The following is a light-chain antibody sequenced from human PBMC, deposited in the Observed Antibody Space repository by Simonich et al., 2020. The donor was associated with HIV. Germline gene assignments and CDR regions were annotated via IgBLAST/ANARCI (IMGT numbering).Light chain of an antibody. J-gene: IGKJ1*01. CDR3: QQYYSSPRT. CDR1: QSVLYSSNNKNY. Sequence: DIVMTQSQDSLAVSLGERATINCKSSQSVLYSSNNKNYLVWYQQKPGQPPKLIIYLAAPRESGVPDRFSGSGSGTDFTLTISSLQAEDVAVYYCQQYYSSPRTFGHGTKVEIK. V-gene: IGKV4-1*01. CDR2: LAA.